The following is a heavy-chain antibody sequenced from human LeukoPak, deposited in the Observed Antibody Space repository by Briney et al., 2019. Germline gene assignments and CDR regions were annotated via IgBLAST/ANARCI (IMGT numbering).Heavy chain of an antibody. V-gene: IGHV4-31*03. J-gene: IGHJ1*01. Sequence: SETLSLTCTVSGGSISSSSYYWGWIRQHPGKGLEWIGYIYYSGSTYYNPSLKSRVTISVDTSKNQFSLKLSSVTAADTAVYYCARSLRRSGPEYFQHWGQGTLVTVSS. CDR2: IYYSGST. D-gene: IGHD3-3*01. CDR1: GGSISSSSYY. CDR3: ARSLRRSGPEYFQH.